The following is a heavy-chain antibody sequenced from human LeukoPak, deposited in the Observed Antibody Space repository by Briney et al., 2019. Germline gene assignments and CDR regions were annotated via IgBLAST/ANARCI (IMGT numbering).Heavy chain of an antibody. CDR2: MNPNSGNT. CDR3: ARHLAGGNSEYYFDY. J-gene: IGHJ4*02. V-gene: IGHV1-8*02. D-gene: IGHD4-23*01. CDR1: GYTFTSYG. Sequence: GASVKVSCKASGYTFTSYGISWVRQATGQGLEWMGWMNPNSGNTGYARKFQGRVTMTRNTSISTAYMELSSLRSEDTAVYYCARHLAGGNSEYYFDYWGQGTLVTVSS.